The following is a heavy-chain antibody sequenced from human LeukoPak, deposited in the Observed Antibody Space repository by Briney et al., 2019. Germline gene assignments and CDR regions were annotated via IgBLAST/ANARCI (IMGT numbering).Heavy chain of an antibody. J-gene: IGHJ5*02. CDR3: AKAPVAGPNWFDP. D-gene: IGHD6-19*01. Sequence: PGGSLRLSCAASGFTFSSYGMHWLRQAPGKGLEWVAFIRYDGGNKYYADSVKGRFTISRDNSKNTLYLQMNSLRAEDTAVYYCAKAPVAGPNWFDPWGQGTLVTVSS. CDR2: IRYDGGNK. V-gene: IGHV3-30*02. CDR1: GFTFSSYG.